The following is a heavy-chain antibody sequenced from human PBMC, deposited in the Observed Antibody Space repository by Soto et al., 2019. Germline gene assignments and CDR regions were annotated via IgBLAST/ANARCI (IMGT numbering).Heavy chain of an antibody. CDR3: ARGSFSGGWFPHYYAMDV. D-gene: IGHD6-19*01. CDR1: GFAFSNSN. CDR2: ISNSVTTI. J-gene: IGHJ6*02. V-gene: IGHV3-48*02. Sequence: EGQLVESGGGLVQPGGSLRLSCAASGFAFSNSNMNWVRQAPGKGLEWISYISNSVTTISYADSVKGRFTVSRDNAENSMYLQMNSLRDEDTAVYYCARGSFSGGWFPHYYAMDVWGQGTTVTVS.